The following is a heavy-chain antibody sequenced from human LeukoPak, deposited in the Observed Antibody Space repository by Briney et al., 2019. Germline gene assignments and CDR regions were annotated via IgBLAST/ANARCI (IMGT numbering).Heavy chain of an antibody. CDR1: GFTFSSYW. CDR3: ARDQEWELLLTYDY. CDR2: IKQDGSEK. J-gene: IGHJ4*02. Sequence: PGGSLRLSCAASGFTFSSYWMSWVRQAPGKGLEWVANIKQDGSEKYYVDSVKGRFTISRDNAENSLYLQMNSLRAEDTAVYYCARDQEWELLLTYDYWGQGTLVTVSS. D-gene: IGHD1-26*01. V-gene: IGHV3-7*01.